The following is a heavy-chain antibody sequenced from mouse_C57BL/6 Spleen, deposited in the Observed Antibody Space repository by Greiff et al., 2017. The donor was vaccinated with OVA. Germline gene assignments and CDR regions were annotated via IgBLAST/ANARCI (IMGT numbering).Heavy chain of an antibody. V-gene: IGHV1-15*01. CDR2: IDPETGGT. CDR3: TRGGLLGYFDY. D-gene: IGHD2-3*01. Sequence: VQLQQSGAELVRPGASVTLSCKASGYTFTDYEMHWVKQTPVHGLEWIGAIDPETGGTAYNQKFKGKAILTADKSSSTAYMELRSLTSEDSAVYYCTRGGLLGYFDYWGQGTTLTVSS. J-gene: IGHJ2*01. CDR1: GYTFTDYE.